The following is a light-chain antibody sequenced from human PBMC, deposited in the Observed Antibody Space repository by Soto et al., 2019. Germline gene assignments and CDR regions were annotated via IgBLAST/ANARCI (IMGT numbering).Light chain of an antibody. CDR1: QDISTR. CDR2: AAS. V-gene: IGKV1-12*01. Sequence: IPMTQSPSSVSASVGDRVTITCRASQDISTRLAWYQQIPGKAPKLLILAASSLHAGVPSRFSGSGSGTDVTLTISSLQPEDFATYYCQQAYSFPLTFGGGTKVEI. J-gene: IGKJ4*01. CDR3: QQAYSFPLT.